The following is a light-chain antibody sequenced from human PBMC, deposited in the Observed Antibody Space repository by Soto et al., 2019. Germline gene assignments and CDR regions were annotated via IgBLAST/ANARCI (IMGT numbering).Light chain of an antibody. CDR2: GAS. CDR3: LQHNSYPPT. V-gene: IGKV1-17*01. CDR1: QSISTY. Sequence: DIQMTQSPSSLSASVGYRVAITCRASQSISTYLNWYQQKPGKAPKVLIYGASSLQSGVPSRFSGTGSGTEFTLTISSLQPEDFATYYCLQHNSYPPTFGQGTRLEIK. J-gene: IGKJ5*01.